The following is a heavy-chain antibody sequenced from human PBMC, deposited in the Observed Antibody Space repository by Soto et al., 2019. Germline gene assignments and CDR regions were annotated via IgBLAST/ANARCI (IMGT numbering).Heavy chain of an antibody. J-gene: IGHJ6*03. CDR1: GGSFSGYY. V-gene: IGHV4-34*01. CDR2: INHSGST. CDR3: ARGDYYGSGSYGLRYYYYYMDV. D-gene: IGHD3-10*01. Sequence: ETLSLTCAVYGGSFSGYYWSWIRQPPGKGLEWIGEINHSGSTNYNPSLKSRVTISVDTSKNQFSLKLSSVTAADTAVYYCARGDYYGSGSYGLRYYYYYMDVWGKGTTVTVSS.